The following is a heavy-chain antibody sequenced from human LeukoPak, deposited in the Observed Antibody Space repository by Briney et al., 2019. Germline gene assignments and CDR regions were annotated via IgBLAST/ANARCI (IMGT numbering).Heavy chain of an antibody. CDR3: ALQDDILTLNYYYMDV. CDR1: GGSFTGYY. CDR2: ISHRGST. V-gene: IGHV4-34*01. D-gene: IGHD3-9*01. Sequence: SETLSLTCAVYGGSFTGYYWSWIRQPPGKGLEWIGEISHRGSTNYNPSLKSRVTISVYTSKNQFSLKLTSVTAADTAVYYCALQDDILTLNYYYMDVWGKGTTVTVSS. J-gene: IGHJ6*03.